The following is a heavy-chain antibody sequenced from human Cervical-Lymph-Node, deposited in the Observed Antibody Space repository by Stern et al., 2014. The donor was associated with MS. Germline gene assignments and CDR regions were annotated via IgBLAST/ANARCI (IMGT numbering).Heavy chain of an antibody. J-gene: IGHJ5*02. D-gene: IGHD6-13*01. Sequence: EMQLVESGGGLVQPGGSLKLSCAASGFTFSGSAMHWVRQASGKGLEWVGRIRSKANSYATAYAASVKGRFTISRDDSKNTAYLQMNSLKTEDTAVYYCTRHVRALGIAAVQFDPWGQGTLVTVSS. CDR1: GFTFSGSA. CDR3: TRHVRALGIAAVQFDP. CDR2: IRSKANSYAT. V-gene: IGHV3-73*01.